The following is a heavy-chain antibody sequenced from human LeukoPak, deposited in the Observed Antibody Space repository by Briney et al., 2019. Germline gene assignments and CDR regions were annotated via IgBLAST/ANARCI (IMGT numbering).Heavy chain of an antibody. Sequence: GRSLRLSCAASGFTFSSYAMSWVRQAPGKGLEWVSAISGSGARTYYAGSVKGRFPISRDTSKNTLYLQMNSLRAEDTAVYYCAKDMGEDGSYYLDYWGQGTLVTVSS. D-gene: IGHD1-26*01. V-gene: IGHV3-23*01. J-gene: IGHJ4*02. CDR2: ISGSGART. CDR1: GFTFSSYA. CDR3: AKDMGEDGSYYLDY.